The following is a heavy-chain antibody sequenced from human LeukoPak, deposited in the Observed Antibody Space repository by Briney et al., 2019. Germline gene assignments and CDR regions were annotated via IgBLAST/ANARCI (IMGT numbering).Heavy chain of an antibody. CDR1: GYTFTSYD. V-gene: IGHV1-8*01. CDR2: MNPNSGNT. J-gene: IGHJ6*02. CDR3: ARGETNEDYDDYAFYYYGMDV. D-gene: IGHD4-17*01. Sequence: GASVKVSCRASGYTFTSYDINWVRQATGQGLEWMGWMNPNSGNTGYAQKFQGRVTMTRNTSISTAYMELSSLRSEDTAVYYCARGETNEDYDDYAFYYYGMDVWGQGTTVTVSS.